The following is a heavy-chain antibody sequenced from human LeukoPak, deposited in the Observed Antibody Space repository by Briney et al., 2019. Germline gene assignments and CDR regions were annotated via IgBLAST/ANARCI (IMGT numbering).Heavy chain of an antibody. CDR2: IIPILGIA. Sequence: ASVKVSCKASGGTFSSYAISWVRQAPGQGLEWMGRIIPILGIANYAQKFQGRVTITADKSTSTAYMELSSLRSEDTAVYYCARDSEIVVDAFDIWGQGTMVTVSS. CDR3: ARDSEIVVDAFDI. J-gene: IGHJ3*02. V-gene: IGHV1-69*04. CDR1: GGTFSSYA. D-gene: IGHD1-26*01.